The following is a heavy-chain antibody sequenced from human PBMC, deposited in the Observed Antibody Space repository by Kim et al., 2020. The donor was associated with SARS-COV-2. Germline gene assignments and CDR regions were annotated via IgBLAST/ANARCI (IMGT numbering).Heavy chain of an antibody. V-gene: IGHV3-7*01. CDR2: IKPDGNQK. CDR1: GFTFSSYW. D-gene: IGHD6-19*01. J-gene: IGHJ3*02. Sequence: GGSLRLSCAASGFTFSSYWMTWVRQAPGKGLEWVSNIKPDGNQKYYADSVKGRFTISRDNAKNSLYLQMNSQRAEDTAVYYCARDAVLYSSGKDAFDIWG. CDR3: ARDAVLYSSGKDAFDI.